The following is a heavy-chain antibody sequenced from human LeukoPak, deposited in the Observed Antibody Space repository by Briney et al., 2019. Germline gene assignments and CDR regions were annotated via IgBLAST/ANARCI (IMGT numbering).Heavy chain of an antibody. CDR3: AREGGYFAWLLPFDY. CDR1: GYTFTSYY. CDR2: INPSGGST. J-gene: IGHJ4*02. Sequence: ASVKVSCKASGYTFTSYYMHWVRQAPGQGLEWMGIINPSGGSTSHAQKFQGRVTMTRDTSTSTVYMELSSLRSEDTAVYYCAREGGYFAWLLPFDYGAQEPLSTFP. D-gene: IGHD3-9*01. V-gene: IGHV1-46*01.